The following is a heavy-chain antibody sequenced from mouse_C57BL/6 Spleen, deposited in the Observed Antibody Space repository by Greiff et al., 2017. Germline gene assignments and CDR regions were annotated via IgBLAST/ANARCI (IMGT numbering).Heavy chain of an antibody. V-gene: IGHV1-50*01. CDR1: GYTFTSYW. J-gene: IGHJ4*01. CDR3: ARSRNYYGTAMDY. CDR2: IDPSDSYT. Sequence: VQLQQPGAELVKPGASVKLSCKASGYTFTSYWMQWVKQRPGQGLEWIGEIDPSDSYTNYNQKFKGKATLTVDTSSSTAYMQLSSLTSEDSAVYYCARSRNYYGTAMDYWGQGTSVTVSS. D-gene: IGHD1-1*01.